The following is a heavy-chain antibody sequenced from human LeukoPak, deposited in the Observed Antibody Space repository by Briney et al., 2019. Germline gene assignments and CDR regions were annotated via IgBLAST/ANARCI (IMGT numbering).Heavy chain of an antibody. J-gene: IGHJ1*01. CDR3: ARDRSDFWSGFFQH. Sequence: ASVKVSCKASGYTFTGYYMHWVRQAPGQGLEWMGWINPNSGGTNYAQKFQGRVTMTRDTSISTAYMDLSRLRSDDTAVYYCARDRSDFWSGFFQHWGQGTLVTVSS. V-gene: IGHV1-2*02. CDR1: GYTFTGYY. D-gene: IGHD3-3*01. CDR2: INPNSGGT.